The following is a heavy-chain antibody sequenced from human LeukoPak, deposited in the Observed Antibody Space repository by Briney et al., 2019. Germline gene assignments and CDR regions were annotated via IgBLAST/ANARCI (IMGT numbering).Heavy chain of an antibody. Sequence: GASVKVSCKASGYTFTTNYMHWVRQAPGQWLEWMGIVNPTGGSTTYAQKFQGRVTMTRDTSTSTVYMELSSLRSEDTAVYYCAREASGVNGFDYWGQGTLVTVSS. D-gene: IGHD3-10*01. V-gene: IGHV1-46*01. CDR2: VNPTGGST. CDR1: GYTFTTNY. CDR3: AREASGVNGFDY. J-gene: IGHJ4*02.